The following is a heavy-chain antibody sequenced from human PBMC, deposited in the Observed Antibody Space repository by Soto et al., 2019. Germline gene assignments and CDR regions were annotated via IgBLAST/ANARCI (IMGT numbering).Heavy chain of an antibody. Sequence: ASVKVSCKTSGYTFSNYGITWVRQAPGQPLEWLGWISLYSDGTNYAQKFQGIVSMTTDTSTTTAYMELRSLRSDDTAVYYCARVVPGAEAWFGPWGQGNLVTVSS. CDR2: ISLYSDGT. J-gene: IGHJ5*02. CDR1: GYTFSNYG. V-gene: IGHV1-18*01. D-gene: IGHD2-2*01. CDR3: ARVVPGAEAWFGP.